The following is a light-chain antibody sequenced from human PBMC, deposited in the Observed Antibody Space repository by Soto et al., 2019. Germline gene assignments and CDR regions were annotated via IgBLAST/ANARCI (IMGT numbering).Light chain of an antibody. CDR1: SSEIGDYDY. CDR3: NSYATGNNRV. J-gene: IGLJ1*01. V-gene: IGLV2-14*01. CDR2: EVS. Sequence: QPGSLSSSPCQSLTISCTGNSSEIGDYDYVSWYQQHPGKAPKVLISEVSNRPSGVSNRFSGSKSGNTASLTISGLQAGDEADYYCNSYATGNNRVFRTGTKV.